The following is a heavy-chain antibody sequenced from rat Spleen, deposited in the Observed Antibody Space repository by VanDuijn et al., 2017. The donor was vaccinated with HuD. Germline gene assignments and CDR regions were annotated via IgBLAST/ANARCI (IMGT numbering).Heavy chain of an antibody. Sequence: EVQLVESAGGLVQPGRSLKLSCAASGFTFSDYYMAWVRQAPTKGLEWVATISSDGWRNFYRDSVKGRFTISRDNAKSTLYLQMDSLRSEDTATYYCARAGYLRDWYFDFWGPGTMVTVSS. D-gene: IGHD2-2*01. J-gene: IGHJ1*01. V-gene: IGHV5-29*01. CDR3: ARAGYLRDWYFDF. CDR2: ISSDGWRN. CDR1: GFTFSDYY.